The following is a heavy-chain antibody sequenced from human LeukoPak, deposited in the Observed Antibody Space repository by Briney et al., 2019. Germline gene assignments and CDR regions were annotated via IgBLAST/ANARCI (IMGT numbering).Heavy chain of an antibody. CDR3: ARDELRRDDAHGSMDV. CDR2: ISSISSYI. J-gene: IGHJ6*02. V-gene: IGHV3-21*01. Sequence: GGSLRLSCAASGFTFSSYSMNWVRQAPGKGLEWVSSISSISSYIYYADSVKGRFTISRDNAKNSLYLQMNSLRAEDTAVYYCARDELRRDDAHGSMDVWGQGTTVTVSS. CDR1: GFTFSSYS. D-gene: IGHD5-24*01.